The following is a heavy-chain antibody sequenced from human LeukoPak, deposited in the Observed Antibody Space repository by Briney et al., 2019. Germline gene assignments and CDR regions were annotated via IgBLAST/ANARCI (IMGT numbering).Heavy chain of an antibody. D-gene: IGHD6-19*01. Sequence: GGSLRLSCAASGFTFSSYAMSWVRQAPGKGLEWVSAISGSGGSTYYADSVKGRFTISRDNSKNTLYLQMNSLRAEDTAVYYCAKVQYSSGWYGGWFDPWSQGTLVTVSS. CDR3: AKVQYSSGWYGGWFDP. J-gene: IGHJ5*02. CDR1: GFTFSSYA. CDR2: ISGSGGST. V-gene: IGHV3-23*01.